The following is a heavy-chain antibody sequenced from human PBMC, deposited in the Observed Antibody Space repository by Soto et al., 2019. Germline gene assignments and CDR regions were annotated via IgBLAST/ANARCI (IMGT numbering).Heavy chain of an antibody. D-gene: IGHD2-21*01. CDR2: LYYSGST. J-gene: IGHJ4*02. V-gene: IGHV4-39*01. CDR3: VCSGDSPFDY. CDR1: GGSISSSSYY. Sequence: QLQLQESGPGLVKPSETLSLTCTVSGGSISSSSYYWGWVRQPPGKGLEWIGSLYYSGSTYYHPSLKNGITISLDASKHQVAPKPSSVTAADTAVYYCVCSGDSPFDYWRQGPLVTVSS.